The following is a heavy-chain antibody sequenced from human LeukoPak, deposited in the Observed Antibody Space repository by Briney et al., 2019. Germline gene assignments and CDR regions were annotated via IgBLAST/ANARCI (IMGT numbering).Heavy chain of an antibody. Sequence: ASVKVSCTASGYTFTSYYMHWVRQAPGQGLEWTGIINPSGGSTSYAQKFQGRVTMTRDTSTSTVYMELSSLRSEDTAVYYCARANYDFWSGYGMDVWGQGTTVTVSS. J-gene: IGHJ6*02. CDR2: INPSGGST. V-gene: IGHV1-46*01. D-gene: IGHD3-3*01. CDR3: ARANYDFWSGYGMDV. CDR1: GYTFTSYY.